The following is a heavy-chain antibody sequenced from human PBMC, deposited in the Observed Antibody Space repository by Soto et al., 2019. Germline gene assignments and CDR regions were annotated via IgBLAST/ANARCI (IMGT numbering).Heavy chain of an antibody. CDR2: ISSSGSTI. CDR1: GFTFSDYY. CDR3: ARDTDYGDYCPDY. D-gene: IGHD4-17*01. J-gene: IGHJ4*02. Sequence: GGSLRLSCAASGFTFSDYYMSWIRQAPGKGLEWVSYISSSGSTIYYADSVKGRFTISRDNAKNSLYLQMNSLRAEDTAVYYCARDTDYGDYCPDYWGQGTLVTVSS. V-gene: IGHV3-11*01.